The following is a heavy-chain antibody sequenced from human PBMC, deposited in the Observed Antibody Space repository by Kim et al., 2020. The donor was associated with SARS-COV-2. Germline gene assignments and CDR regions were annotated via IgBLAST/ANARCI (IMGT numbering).Heavy chain of an antibody. CDR2: ISGSGGST. Sequence: GGSLRLSCAASGFTFSSYAMSWVRQAPGKGLEWVSAISGSGGSTYYADSVKGRFTISRDNSKNTVYLQMNSLRAEDTAVYYCAKERELSIAAAGAYYFDSWGQGPLVTVSS. V-gene: IGHV3-23*01. CDR1: GFTFSSYA. J-gene: IGHJ4*02. D-gene: IGHD6-13*01. CDR3: AKERELSIAAAGAYYFDS.